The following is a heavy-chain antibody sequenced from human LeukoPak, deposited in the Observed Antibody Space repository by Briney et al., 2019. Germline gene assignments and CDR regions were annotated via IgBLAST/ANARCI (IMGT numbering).Heavy chain of an antibody. V-gene: IGHV3-21*01. D-gene: IGHD3-16*01. CDR3: ARESFSDYALDV. J-gene: IGHJ6*02. Sequence: GGSLRLSCAASGFTFSSYSMNWVRQAPGKGLEWVSAISETSRKTYYADSVKGRFTISRDNAKSSLCLQMNGLRDEDTAVYYCARESFSDYALDVWGQGTTVTVSS. CDR1: GFTFSSYS. CDR2: ISETSRKT.